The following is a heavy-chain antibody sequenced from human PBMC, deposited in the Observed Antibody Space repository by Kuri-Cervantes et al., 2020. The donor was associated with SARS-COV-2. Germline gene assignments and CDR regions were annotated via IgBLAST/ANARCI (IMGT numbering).Heavy chain of an antibody. CDR3: ASFGSGWYDDAFDI. J-gene: IGHJ3*02. V-gene: IGHV3-11*03. CDR1: GFTFSDYY. Sequence: GGSLRLSCAASGFTFSDYYMSWIHQAPGKGLEWVSYISSSSSYTNYADSVKGRFTISRDNAKNSLYLQMNSLRAEDTAVYYCASFGSGWYDDAFDIWGQGTMVTVSS. D-gene: IGHD6-19*01. CDR2: ISSSSSYT.